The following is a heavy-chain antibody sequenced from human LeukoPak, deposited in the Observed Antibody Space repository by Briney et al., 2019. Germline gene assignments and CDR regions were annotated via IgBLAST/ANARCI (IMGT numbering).Heavy chain of an antibody. V-gene: IGHV4-34*01. CDR1: GESFSGYY. CDR2: INHSGST. Sequence: SETLSLTCAVYGESFSGYYWSWIRQPPGKGLEWIGEINHSGSTNYNPSLKSRVTISVDTSKNQFSLKLSSVTAADTAVYYCARWRGGVYFDYWGQGTLVTVSS. D-gene: IGHD3-3*01. CDR3: ARWRGGVYFDY. J-gene: IGHJ4*02.